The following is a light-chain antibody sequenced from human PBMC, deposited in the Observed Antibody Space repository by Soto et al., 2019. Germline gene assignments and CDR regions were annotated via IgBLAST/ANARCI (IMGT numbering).Light chain of an antibody. CDR1: SSDVGGYNY. Sequence: QSALTQPRSVSGSPGQSVTISCTGTSSDVGGYNYVSWYQQHPGKAPKLMIYDVSKRPSGVPDRFSGSKSGNTASLTISGLQAWDEPDYYCCSSAGSYTYVFGTGTKLTVL. J-gene: IGLJ1*01. CDR3: CSSAGSYTYV. CDR2: DVS. V-gene: IGLV2-11*01.